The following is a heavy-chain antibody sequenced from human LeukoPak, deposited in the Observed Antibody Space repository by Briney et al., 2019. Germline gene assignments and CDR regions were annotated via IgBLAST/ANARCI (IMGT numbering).Heavy chain of an antibody. CDR3: ARSYSRVGFDF. D-gene: IGHD6-13*01. V-gene: IGHV3-7*04. J-gene: IGHJ4*02. CDR2: IKRDGTEQ. CDR1: GFIFSSHW. Sequence: GGSLRLSCAASGFIFSSHWMSWVRQAPRKGLEWVANIKRDGTEQYFVDSVKGRFTISRDNAKNSLFLQMNSLRAEDTAVYYCARSYSRVGFDFWGQGTRVTVSS.